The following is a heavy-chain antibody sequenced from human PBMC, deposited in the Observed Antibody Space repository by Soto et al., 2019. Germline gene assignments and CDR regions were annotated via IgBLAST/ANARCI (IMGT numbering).Heavy chain of an antibody. CDR3: ARDRLITYGAKIAPDH. V-gene: IGHV3-33*01. D-gene: IGHD3-16*01. CDR1: GFTFSDFG. Sequence: GWSLRLSCKASGFTFSDFGMHWVRQAPGKGLEWVSAIWYDGSYQYYADPVRGRFTTSRDNSNNTLFLQMNSLRVEDTAVYYCARDRLITYGAKIAPDHWGQGALVTVSS. CDR2: IWYDGSYQ. J-gene: IGHJ5*02.